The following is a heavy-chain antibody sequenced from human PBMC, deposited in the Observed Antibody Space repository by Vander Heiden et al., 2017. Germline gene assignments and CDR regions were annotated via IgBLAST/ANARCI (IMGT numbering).Heavy chain of an antibody. D-gene: IGHD6-6*01. Sequence: EVQLWESGGGLVQPGGSLRLSCAASGFTFSSYAMRWVRQAPGKGLEWVSALSGGGGSTYYADSVKGRFTNSRDNSKNTLYLQMNSLRAEDTAVYYCAKDDSSSSSRPGPGDYWGQGTLVTVSS. J-gene: IGHJ4*02. CDR1: GFTFSSYA. CDR2: LSGGGGST. V-gene: IGHV3-23*01. CDR3: AKDDSSSSSRPGPGDY.